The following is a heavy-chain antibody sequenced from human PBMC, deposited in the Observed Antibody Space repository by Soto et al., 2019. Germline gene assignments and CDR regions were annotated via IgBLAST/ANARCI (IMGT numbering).Heavy chain of an antibody. CDR3: ARAPYYIDTRGYFYFDS. Sequence: PGGSLRLSCTASGFTFRAYAMHWVRQAPGKGLEWVSSISGGGGATFDAEPVKGRFTISRDNPKNMVNLQMTSLRADDTGVYYCARAPYYIDTRGYFYFDSWGKGTLVTVSS. CDR1: GFTFRAYA. J-gene: IGHJ4*02. V-gene: IGHV3-23*01. CDR2: ISGGGGAT. D-gene: IGHD3-10*01.